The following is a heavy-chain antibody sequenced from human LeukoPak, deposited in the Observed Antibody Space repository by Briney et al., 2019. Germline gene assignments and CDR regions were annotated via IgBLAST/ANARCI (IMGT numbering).Heavy chain of an antibody. Sequence: ASVKVSCKASGYTFTGYYMHWVRQAPGQGLEWMGRINPNSGGTNYAQKFQGRVTITRDTPTSTAYMELNSLRYEDTAVYYCARVLNKYCSGDSCYRPRGYYYYMDVWGKGTTVTVSS. CDR3: ARVLNKYCSGDSCYRPRGYYYYMDV. V-gene: IGHV1-2*06. D-gene: IGHD2-15*01. J-gene: IGHJ6*03. CDR1: GYTFTGYY. CDR2: INPNSGGT.